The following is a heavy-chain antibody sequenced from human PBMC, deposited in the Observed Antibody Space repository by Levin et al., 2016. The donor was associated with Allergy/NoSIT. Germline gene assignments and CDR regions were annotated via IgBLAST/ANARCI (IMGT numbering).Heavy chain of an antibody. J-gene: IGHJ4*02. Sequence: SETLSLTCAVYGGSFSGYYWSWIRQPPGKGLEWIGEINHSGSTNYNPSLKSRVTISVDTSKNQFSLKLSSVTAADTAVYYCAGRDYDILTGYYRGGDYWGQGTLVTVSS. CDR3: AGRDYDILTGYYRGGDY. V-gene: IGHV4-34*01. CDR2: INHSGST. CDR1: GGSFSGYY. D-gene: IGHD3-9*01.